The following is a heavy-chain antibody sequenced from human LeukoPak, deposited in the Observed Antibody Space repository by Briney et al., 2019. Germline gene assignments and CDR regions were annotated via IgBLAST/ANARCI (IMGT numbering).Heavy chain of an antibody. D-gene: IGHD3-22*01. V-gene: IGHV3-74*01. J-gene: IGHJ4*02. CDR1: GFTFSSYW. Sequence: PGGSLRLSCAASGFTFSSYWMHWVRQAPGKGLVWVSRINTDGSSTSYADSVKGRFTISRDNAKNTLYLQMNSLRAEDTAVYYCARVGHYYDSSGYYPFDYWGQGTLVTVSS. CDR3: ARVGHYYDSSGYYPFDY. CDR2: INTDGSST.